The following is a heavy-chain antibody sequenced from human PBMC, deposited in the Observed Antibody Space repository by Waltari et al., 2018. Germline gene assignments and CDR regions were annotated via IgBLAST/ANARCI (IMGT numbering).Heavy chain of an antibody. CDR2: ISWDVGST. CDR3: AQDGTKGLRYVYYYYHMDV. V-gene: IGHV3-43D*04. Sequence: EVQLVESGGVVVQPVGSLRLSCAASGFTFDDYAMHWVRQAPGKGLEWVSLISWDVGSTYYADAVKGRFTISRDNSKNSLYLQMNGLRAEDTALYYCAQDGTKGLRYVYYYYHMDVWGKGTTVTVSS. J-gene: IGHJ6*03. D-gene: IGHD3-9*01. CDR1: GFTFDDYA.